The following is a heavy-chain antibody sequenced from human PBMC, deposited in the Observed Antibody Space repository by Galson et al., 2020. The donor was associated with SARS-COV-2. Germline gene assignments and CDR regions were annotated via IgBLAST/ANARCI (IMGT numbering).Heavy chain of an antibody. V-gene: IGHV3-23*01. D-gene: IGHD2-15*01. CDR1: GFSFSGYA. CDR3: AKGWQLDY. Sequence: GESLKISCAASGFSFSGYAMAWVRLAPGKGPEWVSTIIDSGSSTYYADSVKGRFTISRDNSKNTLFLQMNSLNAEDTAVYYCAKGWQLDYWGQGTLVTVSS. CDR2: IIDSGSST. J-gene: IGHJ4*02.